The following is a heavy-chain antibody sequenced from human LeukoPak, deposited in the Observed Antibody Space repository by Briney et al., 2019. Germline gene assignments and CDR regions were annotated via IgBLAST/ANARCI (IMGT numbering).Heavy chain of an antibody. V-gene: IGHV4-34*01. CDR2: INHSGST. CDR1: GGSFSGYY. D-gene: IGHD2-2*02. Sequence: PSETLSLTCAVYGGSFSGYYWSWIRQPPGKGLEWIGEINHSGSTNYNPSLKGRVTISVDTSKNQFSLKLSSVAAADTAVYYCARGIVVVPAAISLSPPGARFDYWGQGTLVTVSS. CDR3: ARGIVVVPAAISLSPPGARFDY. J-gene: IGHJ4*02.